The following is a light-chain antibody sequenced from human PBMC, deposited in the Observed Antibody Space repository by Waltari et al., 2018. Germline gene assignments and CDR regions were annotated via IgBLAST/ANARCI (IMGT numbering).Light chain of an antibody. V-gene: IGKV3-11*01. CDR3: QQRRNWPPLT. CDR1: EDVSIY. CDR2: DAS. J-gene: IGKJ4*01. Sequence: ETVLPQSPATLSLSPGERATLSCRASEDVSIYLAWYQQKPGQAPRLLIYDASNRATGIPARFSGSGSGTDFTLTISSLEPEDFALYYCQQRRNWPPLTFGGGTKVE.